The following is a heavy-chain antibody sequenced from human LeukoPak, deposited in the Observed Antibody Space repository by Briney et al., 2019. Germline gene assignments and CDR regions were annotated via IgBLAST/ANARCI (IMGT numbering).Heavy chain of an antibody. CDR3: ARSPYYYDSSGYLDY. CDR1: GGSISSGDYY. J-gene: IGHJ4*02. CDR2: IYYSGST. D-gene: IGHD3-22*01. V-gene: IGHV4-30-4*01. Sequence: SETLSLTCTVSGGSISSGDYYSSWIRQPPGKGLEWIGYIYYSGSTYYNPSLKSRVTISVDTSKNQFSLKLSSVTAADTAVYYCARSPYYYDSSGYLDYWGQGTLVTVSS.